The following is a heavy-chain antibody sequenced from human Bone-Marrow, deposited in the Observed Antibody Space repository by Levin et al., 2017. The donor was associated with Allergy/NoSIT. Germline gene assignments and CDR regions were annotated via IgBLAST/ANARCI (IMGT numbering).Heavy chain of an antibody. V-gene: IGHV3-30*18. D-gene: IGHD6-19*01. J-gene: IGHJ6*02. CDR1: GFSFRSYG. Sequence: GGSLRLSCAASGFSFRSYGMYWVRQAPGKGLEWVALISYDGSNKFYADSVKGRFTISRDNSKSMLYLEMNSLRSEDSAVYYRAKYLSGWRGGYYSLDVWGQGTSVTVSS. CDR2: ISYDGSNK. CDR3: AKYLSGWRGGYYSLDV.